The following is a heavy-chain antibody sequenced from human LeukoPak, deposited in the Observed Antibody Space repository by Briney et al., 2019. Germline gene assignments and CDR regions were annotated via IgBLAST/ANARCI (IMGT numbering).Heavy chain of an antibody. CDR1: GFTFSSYA. D-gene: IGHD3-3*01. J-gene: IGHJ5*02. V-gene: IGHV3-23*01. CDR2: ISGSGGST. Sequence: GGSLRLSCAASGFTFSSYAMSWVRQAPGKGLEWVSAISGSGGSTYYADSVKGRFTISRDNSKNTLYLQMNSLRAEDTAVYYCARTSRFHYDFWSGYTWFDPWGQGTLVTVSS. CDR3: ARTSRFHYDFWSGYTWFDP.